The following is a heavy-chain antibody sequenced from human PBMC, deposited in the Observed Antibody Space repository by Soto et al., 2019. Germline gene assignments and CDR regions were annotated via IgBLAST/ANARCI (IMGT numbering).Heavy chain of an antibody. D-gene: IGHD4-17*01. V-gene: IGHV4-34*01. Sequence: QVQLQQWGAGLLKPSETLSLTCAVYGGSFSGYYWSWIRQPPGKGLEWIGEINHSGSTNYNPSLKRRVTISVDTSKNQFSLKLSSVTAADTAVYYCARSRDYGGNPNRRQFDYWGQGTLVTVSS. CDR1: GGSFSGYY. CDR2: INHSGST. J-gene: IGHJ4*02. CDR3: ARSRDYGGNPNRRQFDY.